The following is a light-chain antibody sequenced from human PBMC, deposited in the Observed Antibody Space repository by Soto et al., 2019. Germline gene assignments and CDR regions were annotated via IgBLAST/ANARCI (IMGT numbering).Light chain of an antibody. Sequence: DVQMTQSPSSLSASVGDRVTITCRACQDINSWLAWYQQKPGQAPKSLIYAASSLQTGVPSRFSGSESGTDFTLTISSLQPEDSATYYCQQYNVYPLTFGGGTKVEIK. J-gene: IGKJ4*01. V-gene: IGKV1D-16*01. CDR1: QDINSW. CDR3: QQYNVYPLT. CDR2: AAS.